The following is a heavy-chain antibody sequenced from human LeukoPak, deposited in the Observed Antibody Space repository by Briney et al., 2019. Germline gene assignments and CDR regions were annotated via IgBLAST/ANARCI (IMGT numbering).Heavy chain of an antibody. V-gene: IGHV4-38-2*02. Sequence: PSVTLSLTCTVSGYSISSGYYWGWIRQPPGKGLEWIGSIYHSGSTYYNPSLKSRVTISVDTSKNLFSLKLSSVTAADTAVYYCAREGAGGDDYWGQGTLVTVSS. J-gene: IGHJ4*02. CDR2: IYHSGST. CDR1: GYSISSGYY. D-gene: IGHD1-26*01. CDR3: AREGAGGDDY.